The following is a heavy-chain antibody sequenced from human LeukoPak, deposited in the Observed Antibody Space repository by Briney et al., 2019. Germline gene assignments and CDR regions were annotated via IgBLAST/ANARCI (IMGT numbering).Heavy chain of an antibody. CDR2: INPSGGST. D-gene: IGHD3-3*01. Sequence: ASVKVSCKASGYTFTSYYMHWVRQAPGQGLEWMGIINPSGGSTSYAQKFQGRVTMTRDTSTSTVYMELSSLRSEDTAVYYCARDLVRGYYLVVPSGYGMDVWGQGTTVTVSS. CDR3: ARDLVRGYYLVVPSGYGMDV. V-gene: IGHV1-46*01. J-gene: IGHJ6*02. CDR1: GYTFTSYY.